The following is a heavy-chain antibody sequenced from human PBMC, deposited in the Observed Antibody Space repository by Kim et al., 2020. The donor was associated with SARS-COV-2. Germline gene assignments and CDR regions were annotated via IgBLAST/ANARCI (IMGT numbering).Heavy chain of an antibody. J-gene: IGHJ6*01. Sequence: GGSLRLSCAASGFTVSSNYMSWVRQAPGKGLEWVSVIYSGGSTYYSDSAMGRFTIFRQNSKNTPYLQMKSLIGEDAAAYYYAGDSEYSYGSFTYYGMDV. D-gene: IGHD5-18*01. CDR1: GFTVSSNY. CDR3: AGDSEYSYGSFTYYGMDV. V-gene: IGHV3-53*04. CDR2: IYSGGST.